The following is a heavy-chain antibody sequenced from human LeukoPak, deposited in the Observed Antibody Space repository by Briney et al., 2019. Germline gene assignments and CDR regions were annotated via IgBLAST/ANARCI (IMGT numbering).Heavy chain of an antibody. CDR2: ISGSGGST. V-gene: IGHV3-23*01. J-gene: IGHJ2*01. CDR1: GFTFSSYA. CDR3: AKVYKYDYVWGSYRAPDWYFDL. D-gene: IGHD3-16*02. Sequence: GGSLRLSCAASGFTFSSYAMSWVRQAPGKGLEWVSAISGSGGSTYYADPVKGRFTISRDNSKNTLYLQMNSLRAEDTAVYYCAKVYKYDYVWGSYRAPDWYFDLWGRGTLVTVSS.